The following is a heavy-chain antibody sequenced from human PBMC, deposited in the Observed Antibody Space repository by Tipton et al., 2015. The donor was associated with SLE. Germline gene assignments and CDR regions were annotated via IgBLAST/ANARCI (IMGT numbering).Heavy chain of an antibody. V-gene: IGHV3-30*04. CDR3: AREGGSSSRAGYFDY. Sequence: SLRLSCAASGFTLIDNPMHWVRQAPGKGLEWVAVVRNDGGWNSRAASVKGRLTISRDNSKNTLFLQMDSLRTEDTAFYYCAREGGSSSRAGYFDYWGQGTLVTVSS. CDR2: VRNDGGWN. D-gene: IGHD6-6*01. J-gene: IGHJ4*02. CDR1: GFTLIDNP.